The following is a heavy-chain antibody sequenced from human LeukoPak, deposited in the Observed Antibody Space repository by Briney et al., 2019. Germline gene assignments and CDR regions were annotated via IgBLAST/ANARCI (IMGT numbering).Heavy chain of an antibody. CDR1: GFSFSDYD. V-gene: IGHV3-69-1*02. CDR3: GRAFPPLRTSSAGDL. Sequence: GGSLRLSCSASGFSFSDYDMNWVRQAPGKGLEWVSAISGRSNGESVKGRFTISRDNAKNSLYLQLDRLGVEDTAVSYCGRAFPPLRTSSAGDLWGQGTLVTVSS. J-gene: IGHJ1*01. D-gene: IGHD3-16*01. CDR2: ISGRS.